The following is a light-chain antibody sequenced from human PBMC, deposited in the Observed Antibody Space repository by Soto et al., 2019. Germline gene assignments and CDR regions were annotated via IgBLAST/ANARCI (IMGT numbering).Light chain of an antibody. J-gene: IGKJ2*01. Sequence: DIVMTQSPDSLAVSLGERATINCKSSQNILYGSNNRNSLAWFQQKPGQPPKLLIYWASTRESGVPDRFSGSGSGTDFTLTISSLQPEDVALYYCQQYFSPPPTLGQGTKLEI. CDR3: QQYFSPPPT. CDR2: WAS. CDR1: QNILYGSNNRNS. V-gene: IGKV4-1*01.